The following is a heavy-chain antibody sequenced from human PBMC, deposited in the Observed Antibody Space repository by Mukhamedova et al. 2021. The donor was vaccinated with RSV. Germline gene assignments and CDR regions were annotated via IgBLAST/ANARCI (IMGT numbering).Heavy chain of an antibody. CDR1: SSYA. D-gene: IGHD1-1*01. Sequence: SSYAMHWVRQAPGKGLEWVAVISYDGSNKYYADSVKGRFTISRDNSKNTLYLQMNSLRAEDTAVYYCARERERDINWYYYYGMDV. CDR3: ARERERDINWYYYYGMDV. J-gene: IGHJ6*01. V-gene: IGHV3-30*01. CDR2: ISYDGSNK.